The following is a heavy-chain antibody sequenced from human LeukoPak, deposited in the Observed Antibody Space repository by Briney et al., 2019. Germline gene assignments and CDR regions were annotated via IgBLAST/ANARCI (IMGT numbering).Heavy chain of an antibody. Sequence: ESGPTLVNPTETLTLTCTCSGFSVSSSGLAVGWIRQPPGKALEWLGHIYWNDDDRYNTSLKSRLTITRDTSENQVVLTMTNMDPVDTATYYCAHLTTSAFYYDFWGQGALVTVSS. D-gene: IGHD1-1*01. CDR2: IYWNDDD. J-gene: IGHJ4*02. V-gene: IGHV2-5*01. CDR1: GFSVSSSGLA. CDR3: AHLTTSAFYYDF.